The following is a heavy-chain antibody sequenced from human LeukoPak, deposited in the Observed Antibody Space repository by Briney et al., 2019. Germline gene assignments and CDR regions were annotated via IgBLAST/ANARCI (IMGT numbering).Heavy chain of an antibody. Sequence: PGGSLRLSCAASGFSFDDYDMSWVRQAPGKGLEWVSGINWNGGSTGYADSVKGRFTISRDNAKNSLYLQVSSLRAEDTALYYCAREEGGYFDYWGQGTLVTVSS. D-gene: IGHD3-16*01. CDR2: INWNGGST. CDR1: GFSFDDYD. CDR3: AREEGGYFDY. J-gene: IGHJ4*02. V-gene: IGHV3-20*04.